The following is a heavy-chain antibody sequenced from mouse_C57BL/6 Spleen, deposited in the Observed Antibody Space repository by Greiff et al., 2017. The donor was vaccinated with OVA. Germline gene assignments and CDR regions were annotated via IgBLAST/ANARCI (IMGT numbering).Heavy chain of an antibody. CDR3: AKNYPNYGNYVGYFDY. CDR1: GFSLTSYG. J-gene: IGHJ2*01. V-gene: IGHV2-5*01. CDR2: IWRGGST. D-gene: IGHD2-1*01. Sequence: VQLKQSGPGLVQPSQSLSITCTVSGFSLTSYGVHWVRQSPGKGLEWLGVIWRGGSTAYNAAFMSRLSITKDNSKSQIFFKMYSLQADDTAIYYCAKNYPNYGNYVGYFDYWGQGTTLTVSS.